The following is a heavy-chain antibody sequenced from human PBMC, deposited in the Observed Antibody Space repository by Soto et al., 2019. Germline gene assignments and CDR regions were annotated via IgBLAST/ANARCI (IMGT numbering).Heavy chain of an antibody. V-gene: IGHV3-21*06. CDR2: ISSTTNYI. J-gene: IGHJ4*02. CDR3: ARESEDLTSNFDY. Sequence: GGSLRLSCAASGFTSTRYSMNWVRQAPGKGLEWVSSISSTTNYIYYGDSMKGRFTISRDNAKNSLYLEMNSLRAEDTAVYYCARESEDLTSNFDYWGQGTLVTVSS. CDR1: GFTSTRYS.